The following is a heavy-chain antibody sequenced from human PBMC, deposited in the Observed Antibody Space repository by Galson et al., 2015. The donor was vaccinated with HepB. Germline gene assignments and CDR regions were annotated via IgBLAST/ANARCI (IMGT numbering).Heavy chain of an antibody. V-gene: IGHV1-18*01. CDR2: ISAYNGDT. CDR3: ARGTAVAGLDY. CDR1: GYTFTSYG. J-gene: IGHJ4*02. D-gene: IGHD6-19*01. Sequence: SVKVSCKASGYTFTSYGISWVRQAPGHGLEWMGWISAYNGDTNYAQRLQGRVTTTTDTSTSTAYMELRSLRSDDTAVYYCARGTAVAGLDYWGQGTLVTVSS.